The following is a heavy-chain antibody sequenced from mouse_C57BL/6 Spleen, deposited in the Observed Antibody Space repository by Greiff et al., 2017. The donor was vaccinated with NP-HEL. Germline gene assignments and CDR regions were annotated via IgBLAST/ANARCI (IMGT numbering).Heavy chain of an antibody. CDR1: GFTFSDYG. V-gene: IGHV5-17*01. CDR2: ISSGSSTI. D-gene: IGHD4-1*01. J-gene: IGHJ1*03. Sequence: EVMLVESGGGLVKPGGSLKLSCAASGFTFSDYGMHWVRQAPEKGLEWVAYISSGSSTIYYADTVKGRFTISRDNAKNTLFLQMTSLRSEDTAMYYCARKAELGRYFDVWGTGTTVTVSS. CDR3: ARKAELGRYFDV.